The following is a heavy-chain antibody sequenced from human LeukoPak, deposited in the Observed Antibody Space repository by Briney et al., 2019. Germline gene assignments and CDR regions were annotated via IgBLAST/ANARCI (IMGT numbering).Heavy chain of an antibody. V-gene: IGHV4-39*01. D-gene: IGHD2-2*01. Sequence: SETLSLTCTVSGGSISSSSYCWGWIRQPPGKGLEWIGSIYYSGSTYYNPSLKSRVTISVDTSKNQFPLKLSSVTAADTAAYYCARLGRYCSSTSCRPTYYSYYYMDVWGKGTTVTVSS. J-gene: IGHJ6*03. CDR2: IYYSGST. CDR3: ARLGRYCSSTSCRPTYYSYYYMDV. CDR1: GGSISSSSYC.